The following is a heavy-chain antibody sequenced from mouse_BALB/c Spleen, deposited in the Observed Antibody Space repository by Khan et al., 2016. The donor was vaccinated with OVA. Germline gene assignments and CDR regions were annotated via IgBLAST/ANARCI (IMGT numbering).Heavy chain of an antibody. V-gene: IGHV1S56*01. Sequence: QVQLQQSGPELVKPGASVRISCKASGYTFTGYYIHWVKQRPGQGLEWIGWIYPGYVHTKYNENFKGKATLTADKSSSIAYMQLSSLTSEDSAVYFCARSDSGTVFDYWGQGTTLTVSS. CDR1: GYTFTGYY. CDR3: ARSDSGTVFDY. J-gene: IGHJ2*01. CDR2: IYPGYVHT. D-gene: IGHD4-1*01.